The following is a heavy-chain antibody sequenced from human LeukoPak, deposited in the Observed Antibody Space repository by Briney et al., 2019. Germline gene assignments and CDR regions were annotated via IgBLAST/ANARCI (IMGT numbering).Heavy chain of an antibody. CDR3: ARDVDCTNDGCPQSGLAY. Sequence: SETLSLTCTVSSASISSHYWDWIRQPAGKGLEWIGRVFSSGTTYYNPSLKSRVTISVDTSKNQFSLKLSSVTAADTAVYYCARDVDCTNDGCPQSGLAYWGQGALVTVSS. CDR1: SASISSHY. D-gene: IGHD2-8*01. CDR2: VFSSGTT. J-gene: IGHJ4*02. V-gene: IGHV4-4*07.